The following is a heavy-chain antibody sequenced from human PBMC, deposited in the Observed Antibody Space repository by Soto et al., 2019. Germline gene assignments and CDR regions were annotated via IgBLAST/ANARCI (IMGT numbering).Heavy chain of an antibody. J-gene: IGHJ4*02. Sequence: GASVKVSCKASGYTFTTYGISWVRQAPGQGLEWMGWISGYNGNTNYAQKFQGRVTMTTDTSTSTVYMELRSLRSDDTAVYYCARTYSSGWPNFDYWGQGTLVTVSS. CDR1: GYTFTTYG. V-gene: IGHV1-18*01. CDR3: ARTYSSGWPNFDY. D-gene: IGHD6-19*01. CDR2: ISGYNGNT.